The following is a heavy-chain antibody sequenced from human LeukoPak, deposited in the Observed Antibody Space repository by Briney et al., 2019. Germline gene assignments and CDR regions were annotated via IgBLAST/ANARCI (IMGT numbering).Heavy chain of an antibody. CDR2: ISSSSSYI. D-gene: IGHD3-9*01. CDR3: AKDISRYFDWLLGY. CDR1: GFTFSSYS. V-gene: IGHV3-21*04. J-gene: IGHJ4*02. Sequence: GGSLRLSCAASGFTFSSYSMNWVRQAPGKGLEWVSSISSSSSYIYYADSVKGRFTISRDNAKNSLYLQMNSLRAEDTALYYCAKDISRYFDWLLGYWGQGTLVTVSS.